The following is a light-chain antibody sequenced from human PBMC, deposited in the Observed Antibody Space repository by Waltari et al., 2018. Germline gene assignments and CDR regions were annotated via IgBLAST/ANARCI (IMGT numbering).Light chain of an antibody. CDR2: DVS. Sequence: QSALTQPASVSGSPGQPTTIPCTGTSRDVGGYNLVSWFQQHPGRAPKLMIYDVSKRPSGVSNRFSGSKSGNAASLTISGLQAEDEADYYCSSYTSISTLVFGVGTKVTVL. V-gene: IGLV2-14*01. J-gene: IGLJ3*02. CDR3: SSYTSISTLV. CDR1: SRDVGGYNL.